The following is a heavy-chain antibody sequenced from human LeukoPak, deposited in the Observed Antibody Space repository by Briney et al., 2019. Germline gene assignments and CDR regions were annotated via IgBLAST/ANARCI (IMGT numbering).Heavy chain of an antibody. J-gene: IGHJ4*02. CDR2: IYYSGST. Sequence: KSSETLSLTCTVSGGSISSYYWSWIRQPPGKGLEWIGYIYYSGSTNYNPSLKSRVTISVDTSKNQISLKLSSVTAADTAVYYCARHVLATFDYRGQGTLVTVSS. CDR1: GGSISSYY. D-gene: IGHD5-12*01. CDR3: ARHVLATFDY. V-gene: IGHV4-59*08.